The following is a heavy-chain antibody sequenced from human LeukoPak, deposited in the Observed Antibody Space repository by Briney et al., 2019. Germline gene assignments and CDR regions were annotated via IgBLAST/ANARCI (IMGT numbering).Heavy chain of an antibody. CDR3: ARDGSVGAFDY. Sequence: SETLSLTCTVSGGSISSYYRSWIRQSPGKGLEWIGYIYYDGSTNYNPSLRGRVTISVDTPKNQFSLKLSSVTAAETAVYYCARDGSVGAFDYWGQGTLVTVSS. CDR1: GGSISSYY. J-gene: IGHJ4*02. D-gene: IGHD1-26*01. V-gene: IGHV4-59*12. CDR2: IYYDGST.